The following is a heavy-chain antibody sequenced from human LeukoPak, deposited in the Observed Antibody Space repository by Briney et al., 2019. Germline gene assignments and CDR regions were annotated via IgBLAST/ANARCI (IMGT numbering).Heavy chain of an antibody. J-gene: IGHJ4*02. Sequence: GGSLRLSCAASGFTFSSYGMHWVRQAPGKGLEWVAVIWYDGSNKYHADSVKGRFTISRDNSKNTLDVQMNSLRAEDTAVYYCARDPYYYGSGIWGYFDYWGQGTLVTVSS. V-gene: IGHV3-33*01. CDR3: ARDPYYYGSGIWGYFDY. CDR1: GFTFSSYG. D-gene: IGHD3-10*01. CDR2: IWYDGSNK.